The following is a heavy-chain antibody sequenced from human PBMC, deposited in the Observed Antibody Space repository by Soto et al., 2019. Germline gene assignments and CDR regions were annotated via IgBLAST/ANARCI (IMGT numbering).Heavy chain of an antibody. Sequence: SETLSLTCTVSGGSISSYYWSWIRQTPGKGLEWIGYIYYSGSTNYNPSLKSRVTISVDTSKNQFSLKLSSVTAADTAVYYCARRYGGTLDDWGQGTLVIVSS. J-gene: IGHJ4*02. CDR1: GGSISSYY. V-gene: IGHV4-59*08. CDR3: ARRYGGTLDD. CDR2: IYYSGST. D-gene: IGHD4-17*01.